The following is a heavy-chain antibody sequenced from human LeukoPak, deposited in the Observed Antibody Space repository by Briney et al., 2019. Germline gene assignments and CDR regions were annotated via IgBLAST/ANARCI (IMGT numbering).Heavy chain of an antibody. V-gene: IGHV3-15*01. CDR2: IKSETDGGTT. Sequence: TGGSLRLSCAASGFTFSNAWMSWVRQAPGKGLEWVGRIKSETDGGTTDYAAPVKGRFTISRDDSKNTRYLQMNSLKTEDTAVYYCTTSQPYYYGSGSSSVYYFDYWGQGTLVTVSS. CDR3: TTSQPYYYGSGSSSVYYFDY. CDR1: GFTFSNAW. D-gene: IGHD3-10*01. J-gene: IGHJ4*02.